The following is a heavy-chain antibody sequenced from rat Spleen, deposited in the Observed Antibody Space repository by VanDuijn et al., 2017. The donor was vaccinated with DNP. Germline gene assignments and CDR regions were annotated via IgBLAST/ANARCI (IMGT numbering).Heavy chain of an antibody. V-gene: IGHV2S18*01. J-gene: IGHJ2*01. CDR2: VWSDGDS. CDR1: GFSLTTYS. Sequence: QVQLKESGPGLVQPSETLSLTCTVSGFSLTTYSVHWVRQHSGKSLEWMGRVWSDGDSSYNSEFKSRLTISRDTSKSQVFFNMNSLKTEDTGVYYCARELPGYNPFDYWGQGVMVTVSS. CDR3: ARELPGYNPFDY. D-gene: IGHD1-4*01.